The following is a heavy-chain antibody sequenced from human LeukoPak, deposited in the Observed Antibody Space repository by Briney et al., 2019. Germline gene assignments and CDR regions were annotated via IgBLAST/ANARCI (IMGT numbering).Heavy chain of an antibody. J-gene: IGHJ5*02. V-gene: IGHV4-59*01. CDR3: ARECLYGGNPT. CDR2: IYYSGST. CDR1: GGSISSYY. D-gene: IGHD4-23*01. Sequence: SETLSLTCTVSGGSISSYYRSWIRQPPGKGLEWIGYIYYSGSTNYNPSLKSRVTISVDTSKNQFSLKLSSVTAADTAVYYCARECLYGGNPTWGQGTLVTVSS.